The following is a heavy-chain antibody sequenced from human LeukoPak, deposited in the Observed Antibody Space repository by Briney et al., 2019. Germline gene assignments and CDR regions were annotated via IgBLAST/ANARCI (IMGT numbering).Heavy chain of an antibody. CDR3: ANLHDYSLQN. V-gene: IGHV3-30*18. Sequence: GGSLRLSCVVSGFTFTNYGFHWVRQAAGKGLEWVAFISYDGIDKFYSESVKGRFTVSRDNSKNTVHLTMDSLRTEDTALYYCANLHDYSLQNWGQGTLVSVSS. CDR2: ISYDGIDK. D-gene: IGHD4-11*01. CDR1: GFTFTNYG. J-gene: IGHJ1*01.